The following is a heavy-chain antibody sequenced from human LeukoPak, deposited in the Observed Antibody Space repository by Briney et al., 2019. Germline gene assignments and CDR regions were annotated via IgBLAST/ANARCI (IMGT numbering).Heavy chain of an antibody. CDR1: GFTFSSYW. CDR2: IKQDGSEK. CDR3: ARDPRVRGVIGTRWFDP. V-gene: IGHV3-7*01. J-gene: IGHJ5*02. D-gene: IGHD3-10*01. Sequence: GGSLRLSCAASGFTFSSYWMSRVRQAPGKGLEWVANIKQDGSEKYYVDSVKGRFTISRDNAKNSLYLQMNSLRAEGTAVYYCARDPRVRGVIGTRWFDPWGQGTLVTVSS.